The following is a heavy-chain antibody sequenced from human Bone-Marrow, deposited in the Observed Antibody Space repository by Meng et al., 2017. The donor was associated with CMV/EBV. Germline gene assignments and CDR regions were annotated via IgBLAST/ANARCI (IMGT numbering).Heavy chain of an antibody. CDR3: ARALAAAGY. J-gene: IGHJ4*02. CDR1: GYTFTSYD. Sequence: ASVKVSCKASGYTFTSYDINWVRQAPGQGLEWMGWINPNSGGTNYAQKFQGRVTMTRDTSISTAYMELSRLRSDDTAVYYCARALAAAGYWGQGTLVTASS. CDR2: INPNSGGT. V-gene: IGHV1-2*02. D-gene: IGHD6-13*01.